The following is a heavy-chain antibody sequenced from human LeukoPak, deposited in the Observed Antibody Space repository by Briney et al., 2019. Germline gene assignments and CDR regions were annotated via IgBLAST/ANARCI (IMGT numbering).Heavy chain of an antibody. CDR1: GGSISSSSYY. Sequence: SETLSLTCTVSGGSISSSSYYWGWIRQPPGTGLEWIGSIYYSGSTYYNPSLKSRVTISVDTSKNQFSLKLSSVTAADTAVYYCARQGYDILTGYFPFDYWGQGTLVTVSS. CDR3: ARQGYDILTGYFPFDY. J-gene: IGHJ4*02. CDR2: IYYSGST. D-gene: IGHD3-9*01. V-gene: IGHV4-39*01.